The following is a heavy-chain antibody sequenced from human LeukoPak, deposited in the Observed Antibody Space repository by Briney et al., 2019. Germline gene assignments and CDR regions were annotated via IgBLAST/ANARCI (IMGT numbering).Heavy chain of an antibody. CDR3: ARDRSYRNWFDP. Sequence: ASVKVSCKASGYTFTGYYMHWVRQAPGQGLEWMGWINPNSGGTNCAQKFQGRVTMTRDTSISTAYMELSRLRSDDTAVYYCARDRSYRNWFDPWGQGTLVTVSS. CDR2: INPNSGGT. J-gene: IGHJ5*02. V-gene: IGHV1-2*02. CDR1: GYTFTGYY. D-gene: IGHD1-26*01.